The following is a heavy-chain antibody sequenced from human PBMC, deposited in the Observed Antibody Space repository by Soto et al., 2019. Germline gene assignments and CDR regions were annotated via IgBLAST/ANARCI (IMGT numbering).Heavy chain of an antibody. D-gene: IGHD6-19*01. CDR3: ARTSFGYSSGGIDY. J-gene: IGHJ4*02. CDR1: GGSISSGDYY. CDR2: IYYSGST. Sequence: QVQLQESGPGLVKPSQTLSLTCTVSGGSISSGDYYWSWIRQPPGKGLEWIGYIYYSGSTYYNPSLKRRVTIAVDTSRNQFSLKLSAVTAADTAVYYCARTSFGYSSGGIDYWGQGTLVTVSS. V-gene: IGHV4-30-4*01.